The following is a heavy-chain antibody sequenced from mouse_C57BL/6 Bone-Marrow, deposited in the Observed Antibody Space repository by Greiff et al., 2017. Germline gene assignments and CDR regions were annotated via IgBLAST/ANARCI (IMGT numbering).Heavy chain of an antibody. V-gene: IGHV14-4*01. J-gene: IGHJ1*03. CDR3: TTREDYYGSSYWYFDV. D-gene: IGHD1-1*01. CDR2: IDPENGDT. CDR1: GFNIKDGY. Sequence: EVQGVESGAELVRPGASVKLSCTASGFNIKDGYMHWVKQRPEQGLEWIGWIDPENGDTEYASKFQGKATITADTSSNTAYLQLSSLTSEDTAVYYCTTREDYYGSSYWYFDVWGTGTTVTVSS.